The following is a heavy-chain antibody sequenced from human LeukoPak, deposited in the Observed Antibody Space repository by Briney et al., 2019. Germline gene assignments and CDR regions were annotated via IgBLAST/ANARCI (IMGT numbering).Heavy chain of an antibody. CDR1: GFTFSNYA. CDR3: ARAPLGSPMDY. D-gene: IGHD2-2*01. V-gene: IGHV3-23*01. J-gene: IGHJ4*02. CDR2: ISDSGGRT. Sequence: GGSLRLSCAASGFTFSNYAMSWVRQAPGKGPEWVSAISDSGGRTYYADSVKGRFTISRDNAKNTLYLQMNSLRAEDTAVYYCARAPLGSPMDYWGQGTLVTVSS.